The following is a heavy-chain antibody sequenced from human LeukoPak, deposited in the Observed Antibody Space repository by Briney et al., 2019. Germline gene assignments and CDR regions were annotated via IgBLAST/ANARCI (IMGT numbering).Heavy chain of an antibody. CDR2: IYYSGTT. D-gene: IGHD3-3*01. J-gene: IGHJ6*02. Sequence: SETVSLTCIVSGGSISSSSYNWGWIRQPPGKGLEWIGSIYYSGTTYYNPSLKSRLTISVDTSKNQFSLKLSSVTAADTAVYYCARVGRGNFWSGYYEHGMDVWGQGTTVTVSS. CDR3: ARVGRGNFWSGYYEHGMDV. CDR1: GGSISSSSYN. V-gene: IGHV4-39*07.